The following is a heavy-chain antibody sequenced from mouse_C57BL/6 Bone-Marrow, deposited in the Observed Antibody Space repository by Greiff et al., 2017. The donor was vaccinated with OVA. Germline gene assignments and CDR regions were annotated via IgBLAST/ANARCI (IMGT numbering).Heavy chain of an antibody. V-gene: IGHV1-81*01. CDR1: GYTFTSYG. J-gene: IGHJ4*01. Sequence: VQLQQSGAELARPGASVKLSCKASGYTFTSYGISWVKQRTGQGLEWIGEIYPRSGNTYSNEKFKGKATLTADKSSSTAYMELRSLTSEDSAVYFCAREVLRAMDYWGQGTSVTVSS. D-gene: IGHD1-1*01. CDR3: AREVLRAMDY. CDR2: IYPRSGNT.